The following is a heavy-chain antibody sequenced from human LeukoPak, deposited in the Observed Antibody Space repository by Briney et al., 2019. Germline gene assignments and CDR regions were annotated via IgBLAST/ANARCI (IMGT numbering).Heavy chain of an antibody. V-gene: IGHV3-21*04. CDR3: ARVDYYGSEYYFDY. Sequence: GGSLRLSCAASGFTFSSYSMNWVRQAPGKGLEWVSSISSSSSYIYYADSVKGRFTISRDNAKNSLYLQMNRLRAEDTALYYCARVDYYGSEYYFDYWGQGTLVTVSS. D-gene: IGHD3-10*01. J-gene: IGHJ4*02. CDR1: GFTFSSYS. CDR2: ISSSSSYI.